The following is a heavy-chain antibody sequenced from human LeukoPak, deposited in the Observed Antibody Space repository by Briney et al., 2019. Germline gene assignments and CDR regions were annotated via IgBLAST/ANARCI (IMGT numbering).Heavy chain of an antibody. D-gene: IGHD3-3*01. CDR1: GFTFSNYW. V-gene: IGHV3-7*03. CDR3: ARALSA. J-gene: IGHJ4*02. Sequence: GGSLRLSCAASGFTFSNYWMHWVRQAPGKGLEWVANIRQDGGEIYYVGSVKGRFGISRDNAKNSVYLQMNSLRAEDTAVYYCARALSAWGQGTLVTVSS. CDR2: IRQDGGEI.